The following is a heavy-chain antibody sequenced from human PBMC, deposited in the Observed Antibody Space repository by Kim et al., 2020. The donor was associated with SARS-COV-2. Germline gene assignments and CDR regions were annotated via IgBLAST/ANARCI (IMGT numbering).Heavy chain of an antibody. CDR3: ARGIGRYGANYGMDV. V-gene: IGHV1-3*01. CDR2: INGGNPDT. J-gene: IGHJ6*02. Sequence: ASVKVSCKSSGYNFISYAIHWVRQAPGQRLEWMGWINGGNPDTKYSQNFQGRISFSRDTSASTTYMEVSSLRSADTAVYFCARGIGRYGANYGMDVWGQGTTVIVS. D-gene: IGHD1-26*01. CDR1: GYNFISYA.